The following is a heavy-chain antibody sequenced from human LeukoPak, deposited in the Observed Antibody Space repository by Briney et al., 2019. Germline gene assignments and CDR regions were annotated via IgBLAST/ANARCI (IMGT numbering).Heavy chain of an antibody. J-gene: IGHJ4*02. CDR1: GFTFSSYW. CDR3: ATYTQNFGAPGTDY. V-gene: IGHV3-74*01. D-gene: IGHD3-10*01. Sequence: GGSLRLSCAASGFTFSSYWMHWVRQAPGKGLVWVSRINSDGSSTSYADSVKGRFTISRDNAKNTLYLQMNSLRAEDTAVYYCATYTQNFGAPGTDYWGQGTLVTVSS. CDR2: INSDGSST.